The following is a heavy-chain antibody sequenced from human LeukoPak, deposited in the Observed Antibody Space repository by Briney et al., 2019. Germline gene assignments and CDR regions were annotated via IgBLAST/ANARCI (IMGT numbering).Heavy chain of an antibody. J-gene: IGHJ4*02. CDR3: ARGSVYSYGSDYFDY. CDR1: GGSISSSSYY. Sequence: SETLSLTCTVSGGSISSSSYYWGWIRQPPGKGLEWIGSIYYSGSTYYNPSLKSRVTISVDTSKNQFSLKLSSVTAADTAVYYCARGSVYSYGSDYFDYWGQGTLVTVSS. CDR2: IYYSGST. D-gene: IGHD5-18*01. V-gene: IGHV4-39*01.